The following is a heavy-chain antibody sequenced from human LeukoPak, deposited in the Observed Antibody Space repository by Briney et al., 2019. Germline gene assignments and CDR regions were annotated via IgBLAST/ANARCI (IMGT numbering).Heavy chain of an antibody. CDR2: ISSSSSYI. J-gene: IGHJ4*02. Sequence: PGGSLRLSCAASGSTFSSYSMNWVRQAPGKGLEWVSSISSSSSYIYYADSVKGRFTISRDNAKNSLYLQMNSLRAEDTAVYYCARAERSVGATGYWGQGTLVTVSS. CDR3: ARAERSVGATGY. CDR1: GSTFSSYS. D-gene: IGHD1-26*01. V-gene: IGHV3-21*01.